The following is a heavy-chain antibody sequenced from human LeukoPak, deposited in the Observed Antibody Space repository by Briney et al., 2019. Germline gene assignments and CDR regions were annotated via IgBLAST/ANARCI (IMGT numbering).Heavy chain of an antibody. CDR2: IYYSGST. V-gene: IGHV4-59*01. CDR3: ARALSYIVGAPYFDY. D-gene: IGHD1-26*01. J-gene: IGHJ4*02. Sequence: PSENLSLTCTVSGGSISSYYWSWIRQPPGKGLEWIGYIYYSGSTNYNPSLKSRVTISVDTSKNQFSLKLSSVTAADTAVYYCARALSYIVGAPYFDYWGQGTLVTVSS. CDR1: GGSISSYY.